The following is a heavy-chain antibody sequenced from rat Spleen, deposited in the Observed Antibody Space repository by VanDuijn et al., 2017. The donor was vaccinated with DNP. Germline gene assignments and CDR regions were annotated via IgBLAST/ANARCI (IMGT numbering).Heavy chain of an antibody. Sequence: EVQLVESGGDSVQPGRSMKLSCAASGFTFSSFPMAWVRQAPTKGLEWVATISTSGGSSYYRDSVRGRFTISRENAKTTLYLQMNSLRSEDTATYYCARRGDNYYFDYWGQGVMVTVSS. J-gene: IGHJ2*01. D-gene: IGHD1-10*01. CDR1: GFTFSSFP. CDR3: ARRGDNYYFDY. V-gene: IGHV5-46*01. CDR2: ISTSGGSS.